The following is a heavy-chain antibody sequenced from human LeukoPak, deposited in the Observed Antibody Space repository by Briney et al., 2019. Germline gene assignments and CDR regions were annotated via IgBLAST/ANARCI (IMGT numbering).Heavy chain of an antibody. CDR3: AKGRHGFDI. J-gene: IGHJ3*02. V-gene: IGHV4-59*01. D-gene: IGHD5-24*01. Sequence: PSETLSLTCTVSGASISTYYWSWIRQPPGKGLEWIGYIYYTGSTDSNPSLKSRVTISVDTSKNQFSLNLRSVTAEDTALYYCAKGRHGFDIWGQGTMVTVSS. CDR2: IYYTGST. CDR1: GASISTYY.